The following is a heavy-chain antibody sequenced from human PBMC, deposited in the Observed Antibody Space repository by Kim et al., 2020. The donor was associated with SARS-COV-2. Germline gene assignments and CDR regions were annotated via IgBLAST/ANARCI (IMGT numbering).Heavy chain of an antibody. V-gene: IGHV6-1*01. CDR2: TYYRSMWYY. J-gene: IGHJ5*02. Sequence: SQTLSLTCVISGDSVSSNGAAWNWIRQSPSRGLEWLGRTYYRSMWYYDYEVSVKSRVTIYPDTSKNQFSLQLNFVTPEDTAVYYCARSGAEYSSSWPIDHWGQGTLVTVSS. CDR3: ARSGAEYSSSWPIDH. CDR1: GDSVSSNGAA. D-gene: IGHD6-13*01.